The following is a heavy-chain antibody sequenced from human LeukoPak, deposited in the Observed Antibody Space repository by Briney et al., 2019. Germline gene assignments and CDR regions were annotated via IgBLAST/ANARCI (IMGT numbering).Heavy chain of an antibody. Sequence: SETLSLTCTVSGGSISSYYWSWIRQPPGKGLEWIGYIYYSGSTNYNPSIKSRVTISVDTSKNQFSLKLSSVTAADTAVYYCARVVDIVASWSDPWGQGTLVTVSS. D-gene: IGHD5-12*01. V-gene: IGHV4-59*01. J-gene: IGHJ5*02. CDR3: ARVVDIVASWSDP. CDR1: GGSISSYY. CDR2: IYYSGST.